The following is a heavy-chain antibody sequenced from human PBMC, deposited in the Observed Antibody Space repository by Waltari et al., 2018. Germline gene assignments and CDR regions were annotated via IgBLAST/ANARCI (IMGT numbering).Heavy chain of an antibody. D-gene: IGHD3-3*01. CDR3: AKAFGSYYYYYMDV. V-gene: IGHV3-23*01. CDR2: ISGMGGST. J-gene: IGHJ6*03. CDR1: GFTFSSYA. Sequence: EVQLLESGGGLVQPGGSLRLSCAASGFTFSSYAMSWVRQAPGKGLEWVSAISGMGGSTDYADSVKGRFTISRDNSKNTLYLQMNSLRAEDTAVYYCAKAFGSYYYYYMDVWGKGTTVTISS.